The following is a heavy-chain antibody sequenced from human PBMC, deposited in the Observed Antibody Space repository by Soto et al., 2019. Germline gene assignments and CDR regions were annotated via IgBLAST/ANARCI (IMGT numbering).Heavy chain of an antibody. CDR3: ARESRDFYYYYLDV. Sequence: SETLSLTCTVSGGSISSGGYYWSWIRQHPGKGLEWIGYIYYTGSTYYNPSIKSRVTISVDTSKNQLSKQLSSVTAADSAVYYCARESRDFYYYYLDVWGKGTTVTVSS. J-gene: IGHJ6*03. CDR2: IYYTGST. V-gene: IGHV4-31*03. CDR1: GGSISSGGYY.